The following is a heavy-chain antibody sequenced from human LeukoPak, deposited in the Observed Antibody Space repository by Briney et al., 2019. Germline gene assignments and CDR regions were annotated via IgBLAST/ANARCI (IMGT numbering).Heavy chain of an antibody. V-gene: IGHV1-2*02. CDR2: INPNSGGT. CDR1: GYTFTGYY. D-gene: IGHD2-15*01. J-gene: IGHJ5*02. CDR3: ARDKMVRVVVAATLDGFDP. Sequence: ASVKVSCKAPGYTFTGYYMHWVRQAPGQGLEWMGWINPNSGGTNYAQKFQGRVTMTRDTSISTAYMELSRLRSDDTAVYYCARDKMVRVVVAATLDGFDPWGQGTLVTVSS.